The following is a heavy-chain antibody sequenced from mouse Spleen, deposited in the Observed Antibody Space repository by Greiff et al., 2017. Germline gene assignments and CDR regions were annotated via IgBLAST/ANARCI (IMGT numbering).Heavy chain of an antibody. CDR1: GFTFSSYG. J-gene: IGHJ4*01. D-gene: IGHD4-1*01. CDR3: ARHTGTGAMDY. CDR2: ISGGGSYT. V-gene: IGHV5-9-2*01. Sequence: EVNVVESGGGLVKPGGSLKLSCAASGFTFSSYGMSWVRQTPEKRLEWVATISGGGSYTYYPDSVKGRFTISRDNAKNNLYLQMSSLRSEDTALDYCARHTGTGAMDYWGQGTSVTVSS.